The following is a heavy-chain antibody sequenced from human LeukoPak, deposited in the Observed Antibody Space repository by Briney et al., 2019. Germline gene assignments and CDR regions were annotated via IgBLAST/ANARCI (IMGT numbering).Heavy chain of an antibody. CDR1: GFTFSNYA. Sequence: GGSLRLSCAASGFTFSNYAMSWVRQAPGKGLEWVSAINDSGGSTYYADSVKGRFTISRDNSKNRLYLQMNSLRAEDTAVYYCAKPAISSRGWYYDYWGQGTLVTVSS. CDR3: AKPAISSRGWYYDY. V-gene: IGHV3-23*01. D-gene: IGHD6-19*01. CDR2: INDSGGST. J-gene: IGHJ4*02.